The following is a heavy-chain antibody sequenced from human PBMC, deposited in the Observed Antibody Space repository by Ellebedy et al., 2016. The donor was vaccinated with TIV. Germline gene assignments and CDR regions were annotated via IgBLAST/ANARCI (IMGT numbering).Heavy chain of an antibody. Sequence: AASVKVSCKASGYTFTSYDINWVRQATGQGVEWMGWMNPNSGNTGYAQKFQGRVTMTRNTSISTAYMELSSLRSEDTAVYYCARVLKKERSGSFFDYWGQGTLVTVSS. CDR1: GYTFTSYD. CDR3: ARVLKKERSGSFFDY. V-gene: IGHV1-8*01. D-gene: IGHD3-3*01. J-gene: IGHJ4*02. CDR2: MNPNSGNT.